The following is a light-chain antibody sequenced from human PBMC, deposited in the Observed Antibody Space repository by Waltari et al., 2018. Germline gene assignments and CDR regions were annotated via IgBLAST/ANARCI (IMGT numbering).Light chain of an antibody. CDR1: SSDVGSYNL. CDR2: EVS. V-gene: IGLV2-23*02. J-gene: IGLJ1*01. Sequence: QSALTQPASVSGSPGQSITVSCTGTSSDVGSYNLVSWYQHHPPKAPNLMIYEVSQRPSGVSNRFSGSKSGNTASLTISGLQPEDEADYYCCSYAGANTYVFGSGTKVTVL. CDR3: CSYAGANTYV.